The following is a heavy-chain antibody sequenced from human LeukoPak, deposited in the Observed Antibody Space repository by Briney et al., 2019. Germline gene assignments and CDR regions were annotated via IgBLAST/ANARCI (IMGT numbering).Heavy chain of an antibody. D-gene: IGHD5-24*01. Sequence: TLSLTCAVSGGSISSGGYSWSWIRQPPGKGLEWIGYIYYSGSTYYNPSLKSRVTISVDTSKNQFSLKLSSVTAADTAVYYCARWVEMATAGLDAFDIWGQGTMVTVSS. CDR3: ARWVEMATAGLDAFDI. V-gene: IGHV4-30-4*07. J-gene: IGHJ3*02. CDR2: IYYSGST. CDR1: GGSISSGGYS.